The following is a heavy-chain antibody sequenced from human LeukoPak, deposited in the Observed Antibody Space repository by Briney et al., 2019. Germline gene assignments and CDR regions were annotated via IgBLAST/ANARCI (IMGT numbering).Heavy chain of an antibody. D-gene: IGHD1-26*01. CDR2: INPNSGGT. CDR1: GYTFTDYF. Sequence: ASVKVSCKASGYTFTDYFMHWVRQAPGQGLQWMGWINPNSGGTNYAQKFQGRVTMTGDTSISTAYMELSRLTSDDTAVYYCARDLGFSAWEGGYWGQGTLVTVSS. V-gene: IGHV1-2*02. CDR3: ARDLGFSAWEGGY. J-gene: IGHJ4*02.